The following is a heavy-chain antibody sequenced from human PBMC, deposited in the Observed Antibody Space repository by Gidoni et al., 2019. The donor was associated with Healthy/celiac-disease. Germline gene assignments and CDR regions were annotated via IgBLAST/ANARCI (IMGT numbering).Heavy chain of an antibody. V-gene: IGHV1-46*01. D-gene: IGHD6-19*01. CDR2: INPSGGST. CDR1: GYTFTSYY. Sequence: QVQLVQSGAEVKTPGASVKVSCQAPGYTFTSYYMHWVRQAPGQGLKWMGIINPSGGSTSYAQKFQSRITMTRDTSTSTVYMELSSLRSEDTAVYYCASANNSGWVAFDYWGQGTLVTVSS. J-gene: IGHJ4*02. CDR3: ASANNSGWVAFDY.